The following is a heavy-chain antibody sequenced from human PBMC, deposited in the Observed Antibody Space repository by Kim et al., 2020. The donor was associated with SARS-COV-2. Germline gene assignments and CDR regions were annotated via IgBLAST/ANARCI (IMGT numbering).Heavy chain of an antibody. D-gene: IGHD1-26*01. Sequence: YSPSFQGQVTISADKSISTAYLQWSSLKASDTAMYYCARLVGATTRWFDPWGQGTLVTVSS. J-gene: IGHJ5*02. V-gene: IGHV5-51*01. CDR3: ARLVGATTRWFDP.